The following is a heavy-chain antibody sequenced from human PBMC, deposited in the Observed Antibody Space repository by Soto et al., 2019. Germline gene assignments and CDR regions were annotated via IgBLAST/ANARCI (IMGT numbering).Heavy chain of an antibody. Sequence: GGSLRLSCAASGFTFSSYSMNWVRQAPGKGLEWVSSISSSSSYIYYADSVKGRFTISRDNAKNSLYLQMNSLRAEDTAVYYCARGRVNVLLWFGELYYFDYWGQGTLVTVSS. V-gene: IGHV3-21*01. CDR3: ARGRVNVLLWFGELYYFDY. D-gene: IGHD3-10*01. CDR2: ISSSSSYI. J-gene: IGHJ4*02. CDR1: GFTFSSYS.